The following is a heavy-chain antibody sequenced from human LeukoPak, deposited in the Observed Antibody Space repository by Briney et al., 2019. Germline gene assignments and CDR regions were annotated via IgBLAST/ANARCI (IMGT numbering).Heavy chain of an antibody. D-gene: IGHD5-12*01. Sequence: GGSLRLSCAASGFTFSSYSMNWVRQAPGKGLEWVSSISSSSYIYYADSVKGRFTVSRDNAKNSLYLQMNSLRAEDTAVYYCARLGYSGYGRDWGQGTLVTVSS. CDR1: GFTFSSYS. CDR3: ARLGYSGYGRD. CDR2: ISSSSYI. J-gene: IGHJ4*02. V-gene: IGHV3-21*01.